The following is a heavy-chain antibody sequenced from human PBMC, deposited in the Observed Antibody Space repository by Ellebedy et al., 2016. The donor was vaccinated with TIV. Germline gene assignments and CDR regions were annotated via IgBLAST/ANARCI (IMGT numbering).Heavy chain of an antibody. Sequence: KVSCXGSGYSFTSYWIGWVRQMPGKGLEWMGIIYPGDSDTRYSPSFQGQVTISADKSISTAYLQWSSLKASDTAMYYCARIDSSSWSGNYYYGMDVWGQGTTVTVSS. CDR2: IYPGDSDT. V-gene: IGHV5-51*01. D-gene: IGHD6-13*01. CDR3: ARIDSSSWSGNYYYGMDV. CDR1: GYSFTSYW. J-gene: IGHJ6*02.